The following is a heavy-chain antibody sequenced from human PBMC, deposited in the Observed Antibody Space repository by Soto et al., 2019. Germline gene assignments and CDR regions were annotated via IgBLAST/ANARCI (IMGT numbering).Heavy chain of an antibody. J-gene: IGHJ6*02. CDR1: GGSVGSGSYY. V-gene: IGHV4-61*01. D-gene: IGHD5-12*01. CDR2: IYYSGST. CDR3: AGDGFGVDIPLYFYYGMDF. Sequence: SEPLSLTCTVSGGSVGSGSYYWSWIRQPQGKGLEWIGYIYYSGSTNYNPSLKSRVTISVDTSKNQFSLKLSSVTAADTAVYYCAGDGFGVDIPLYFYYGMDFWGQGTTVTVSS.